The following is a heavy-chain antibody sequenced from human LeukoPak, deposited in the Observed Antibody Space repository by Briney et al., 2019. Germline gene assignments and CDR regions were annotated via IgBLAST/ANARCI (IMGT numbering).Heavy chain of an antibody. Sequence: SETLSLTCAVYGGSFSGYFWSWIRQPPGKGLEWIGEISQSGSTNYNPSLKSRVTISADTSKNHFSLRLSSLTAADTAVYYCARDPTNYDFWSGSGYYYYMDVWGKGTTVTVSS. V-gene: IGHV4-34*01. CDR3: ARDPTNYDFWSGSGYYYYMDV. D-gene: IGHD3-3*01. CDR1: GGSFSGYF. J-gene: IGHJ6*03. CDR2: ISQSGST.